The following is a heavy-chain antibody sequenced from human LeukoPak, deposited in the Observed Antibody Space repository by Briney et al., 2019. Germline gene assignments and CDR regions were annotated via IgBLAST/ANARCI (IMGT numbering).Heavy chain of an antibody. CDR1: GGSISYYY. CDR2: IYYTGST. CDR3: ARVYQSAEYYFDY. Sequence: SETLSLTCTVSGGSISYYYWTWIRQSPGKGLEWIGQIYYTGSTEYHPSLKSRVTISLDTSKNQFSLKLTSVTAADTAVYYCARVYQSAEYYFDYWGQGNLVSVSS. V-gene: IGHV4-59*01. J-gene: IGHJ4*02. D-gene: IGHD2-2*01.